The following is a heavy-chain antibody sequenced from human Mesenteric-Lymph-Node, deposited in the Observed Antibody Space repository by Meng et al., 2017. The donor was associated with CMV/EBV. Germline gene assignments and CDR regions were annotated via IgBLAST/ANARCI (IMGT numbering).Heavy chain of an antibody. Sequence: SLKISCAASGFTFDDYAMHWVRQAPGKGLEWVSGISWNSVKIGYADSVKGRFTISRDNAKNSLLLQMNSLRAEDTAVYYCAREGDGYNSPFDYWGQGTLVTVSS. J-gene: IGHJ4*02. V-gene: IGHV3-9*01. CDR3: AREGDGYNSPFDY. CDR1: GFTFDDYA. D-gene: IGHD5-24*01. CDR2: ISWNSVKI.